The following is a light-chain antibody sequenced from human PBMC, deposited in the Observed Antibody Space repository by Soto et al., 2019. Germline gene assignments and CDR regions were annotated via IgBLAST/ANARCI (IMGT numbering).Light chain of an antibody. CDR3: QQHGSSPIT. Sequence: ETVLTQSPATLSLSPGEGATLSCRASHSVSSYLAWYQQKPGQAPRLLVYGASSRATGIPDRFSGSGSGTDFTLTISRLEPEDFAVYYCQQHGSSPITFGQGTRLEIK. CDR2: GAS. V-gene: IGKV3-20*01. CDR1: HSVSSY. J-gene: IGKJ5*01.